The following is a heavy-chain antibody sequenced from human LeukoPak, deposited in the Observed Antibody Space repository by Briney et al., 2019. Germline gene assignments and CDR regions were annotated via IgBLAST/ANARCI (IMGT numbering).Heavy chain of an antibody. J-gene: IGHJ4*02. Sequence: GSLRLSCAVSGITLSNYGMSWVRQAPGKGLEWVAGISDSGGKTNYADSVKGRFTISRDNPKNTLYLQMNSLRAEDTAVYFCAKRGVVIRVILVGFHKEAYYFDSWGQGALVTVSS. CDR3: AKRGVVIRVILVGFHKEAYYFDS. V-gene: IGHV3-23*01. CDR1: GITLSNYG. CDR2: ISDSGGKT. D-gene: IGHD3-22*01.